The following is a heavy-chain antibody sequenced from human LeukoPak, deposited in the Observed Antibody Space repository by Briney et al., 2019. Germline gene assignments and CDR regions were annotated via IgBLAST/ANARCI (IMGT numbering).Heavy chain of an antibody. D-gene: IGHD3-10*01. CDR2: IYHSGTT. CDR3: AKKENVYYYFDY. CDR1: GYSITSSSW. J-gene: IGHJ4*02. V-gene: IGHV4-28*01. Sequence: PSETLSLTCAVSGYSITSSSWWGWIRQPPGKGLEWIGYIYHSGTTYYNPSLQSRVTMSVDTSKNQFSLKLSSVTAVDTAVYYCAKKENVYYYFDYWGQGTLVTVSS.